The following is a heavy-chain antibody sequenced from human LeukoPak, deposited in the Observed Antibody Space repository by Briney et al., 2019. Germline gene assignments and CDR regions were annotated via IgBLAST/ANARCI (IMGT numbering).Heavy chain of an antibody. CDR2: INPNSGGT. Sequence: ASVKVSCKASGYSFTGYYMHWVRQAPGQGLEWMGWINPNSGGTGYAQKFQGRVTMTRDTSISTAYMELSRLRSDDTAVYYCARDYLLYDTSGYYYLLRHWGQGTLVTVSS. V-gene: IGHV1-2*02. CDR1: GYSFTGYY. D-gene: IGHD3-22*01. CDR3: ARDYLLYDTSGYYYLLRH. J-gene: IGHJ4*02.